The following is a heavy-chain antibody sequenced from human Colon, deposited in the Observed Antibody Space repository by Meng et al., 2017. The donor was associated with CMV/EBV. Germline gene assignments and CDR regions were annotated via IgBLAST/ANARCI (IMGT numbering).Heavy chain of an antibody. D-gene: IGHD1-14*01. CDR3: AREEPHALKFDP. CDR1: GYTFSKYA. V-gene: IGHV7-4-1*02. CDR2: INTNTGSP. J-gene: IGHJ5*02. Sequence: QVQLVQSGSELKNPGASVKISCKASGYTFSKYAINWVRQAPGQGLEWMGWINTNTGSPKFSQGFTGRFVFSLDTSVTTAYPQINSLKAEDTAVYYCAREEPHALKFDPWGQGTLVTVSS.